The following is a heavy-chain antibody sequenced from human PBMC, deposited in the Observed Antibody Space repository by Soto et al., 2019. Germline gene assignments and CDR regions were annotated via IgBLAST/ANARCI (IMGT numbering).Heavy chain of an antibody. CDR2: INHSGST. CDR3: ARVSIFGVVIWGEDYGMDV. Sequence: SETLSLTCAVYGGSFSGYYWSWIRQPPGKGLEWIGEINHSGSTNYNPSLKSRVTISVDTSKNQFSLKLSSVTAADTAVYYCARVSIFGVVIWGEDYGMDVWGQGTTVTSP. J-gene: IGHJ6*02. V-gene: IGHV4-34*01. D-gene: IGHD3-3*01. CDR1: GGSFSGYY.